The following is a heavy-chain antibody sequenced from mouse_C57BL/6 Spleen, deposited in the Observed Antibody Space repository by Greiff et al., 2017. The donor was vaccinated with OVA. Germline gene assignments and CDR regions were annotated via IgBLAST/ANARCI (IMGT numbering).Heavy chain of an antibody. CDR2: IRNKANGYTT. Sequence: DVMLVESGGGLVQPGGSLSLSCAASGFTFTDYYMSWVRQPPGKALEWLGFIRNKANGYTTEYSASVKGRFTISRDNSQSILYLQMNALRAEDSATYYCASLGDDGYFAYWGQGTLVTVSA. J-gene: IGHJ3*01. CDR1: GFTFTDYY. V-gene: IGHV7-3*01. CDR3: ASLGDDGYFAY. D-gene: IGHD2-3*01.